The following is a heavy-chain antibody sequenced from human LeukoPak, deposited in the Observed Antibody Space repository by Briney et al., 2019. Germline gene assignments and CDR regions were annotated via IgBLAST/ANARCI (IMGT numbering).Heavy chain of an antibody. CDR3: ARRESGTMMEV. D-gene: IGHD1-7*01. CDR1: GFTFSSYS. V-gene: IGHV4-39*01. J-gene: IGHJ6*04. Sequence: GSLRLSCAASGFTFSSYSMHWIRQPPGKGLEWIGSIYYSGSTYYNPSLKSRVIISVDPSNNQFSLRLSSLTAADTAVYYGARRESGTMMEVWGKGITVTISS. CDR2: IYYSGST.